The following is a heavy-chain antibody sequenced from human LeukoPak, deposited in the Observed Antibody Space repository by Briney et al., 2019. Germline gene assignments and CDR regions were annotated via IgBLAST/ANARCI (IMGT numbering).Heavy chain of an antibody. CDR2: ISSSSSYI. Sequence: KTGGSLRLSCAASGFTFSSYSMKWVRQAPGKGLEWVSSISSSSSYIYYADSVKGRFTISRDNSKNTLYLQMNSLRAEDTALYYCAKPAKTDYADYWGQGTLVTASS. CDR3: AKPAKTDYADY. CDR1: GFTFSSYS. J-gene: IGHJ4*02. D-gene: IGHD1-14*01. V-gene: IGHV3-21*04.